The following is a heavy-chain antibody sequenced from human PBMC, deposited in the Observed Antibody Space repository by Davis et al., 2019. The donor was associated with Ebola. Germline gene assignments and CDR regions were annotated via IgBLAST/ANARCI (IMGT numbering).Heavy chain of an antibody. Sequence: PGGSLRLSCAASGFTFSSYAMHWVRQAPGKGLEYVSAISSNGGSTYYANSVKGRFTISRDNSKNTLYLQMNSLRAEDTALYYCAKDSSSSSHYYYGMDVWGQGTTVTVSS. D-gene: IGHD6-6*01. CDR3: AKDSSSSSHYYYGMDV. CDR2: ISSNGGST. V-gene: IGHV3-64*01. J-gene: IGHJ6*02. CDR1: GFTFSSYA.